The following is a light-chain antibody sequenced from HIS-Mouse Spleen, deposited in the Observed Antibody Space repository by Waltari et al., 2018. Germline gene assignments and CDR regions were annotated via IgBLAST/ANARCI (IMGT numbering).Light chain of an antibody. V-gene: IGLV2-14*03. Sequence: QSALTQPASVSGSPGQSITISCTGTSSDVGAYTSVSWYQQHPGKAPKLMIYDISNRPSGVSNRFSGSKSGNTASLTISGLQAEDEADYYCSSYTSSSTEVFGGGTKLTVL. CDR1: SSDVGAYTS. CDR3: SSYTSSSTEV. CDR2: DIS. J-gene: IGLJ3*02.